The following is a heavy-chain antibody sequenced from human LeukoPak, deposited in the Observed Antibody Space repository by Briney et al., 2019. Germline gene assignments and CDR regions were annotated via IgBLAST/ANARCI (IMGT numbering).Heavy chain of an antibody. V-gene: IGHV4-38-2*02. CDR1: GYSISSGYY. CDR2: IYHSGST. CDR3: ARGGSVPNP. D-gene: IGHD1-26*01. J-gene: IGHJ5*02. Sequence: PSETLSLTCTVSGYSISSGYYWGWIRQPPGKGLEWIGSIYHSGSTYYNPSLKSRVTISVDTSKNQFSLKLSSVTAADTAVYYCARGGSVPNPWGQGTLVTVSS.